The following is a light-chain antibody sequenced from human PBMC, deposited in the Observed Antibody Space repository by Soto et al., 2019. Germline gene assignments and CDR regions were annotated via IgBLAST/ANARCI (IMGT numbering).Light chain of an antibody. CDR3: QQCNSFPIT. CDR2: SAS. Sequence: DIQMTQSPSSVSASVGDRVTITCRASQNIYNWLAGYQQKPGKAPHLLIYSASTWQSGVPSRFSDSGSGTDFTLTISSLQPEDFETYYCQQCNSFPITFGQGTRLEI. CDR1: QNIYNW. V-gene: IGKV1-12*01. J-gene: IGKJ5*01.